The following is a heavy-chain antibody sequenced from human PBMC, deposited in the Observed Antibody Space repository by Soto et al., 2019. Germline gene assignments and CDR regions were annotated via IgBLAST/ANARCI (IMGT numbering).Heavy chain of an antibody. CDR2: IIPIFGTA. V-gene: IGHV1-69*06. Sequence: GPPVKVSCKASGGTFSSYAISWVRQAPGQGLEWMGGIIPIFGTANYAQKFQGRVTITADKSTSTAYMELSSLRSEDTAVYYCARAGNSAYYYYGMDVWGQGTTVTVSS. CDR3: ARAGNSAYYYYGMDV. J-gene: IGHJ6*02. D-gene: IGHD4-4*01. CDR1: GGTFSSYA.